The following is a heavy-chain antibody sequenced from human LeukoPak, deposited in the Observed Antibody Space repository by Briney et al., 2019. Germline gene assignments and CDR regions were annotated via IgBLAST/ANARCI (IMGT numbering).Heavy chain of an antibody. D-gene: IGHD1-26*01. CDR2: IWYDGSNQ. CDR3: ARDVRRGWELLYYFDY. V-gene: IGHV3-33*01. Sequence: GGSLRLSCAASGFTFRKYGMHWVRQAPGKGLEWVAVIWYDGSNQYYADSVKGRFTISRDNSKNTLYLQMNSLRAENTAVYYCARDVRRGWELLYYFDYWGQGTLVAVSS. CDR1: GFTFRKYG. J-gene: IGHJ4*02.